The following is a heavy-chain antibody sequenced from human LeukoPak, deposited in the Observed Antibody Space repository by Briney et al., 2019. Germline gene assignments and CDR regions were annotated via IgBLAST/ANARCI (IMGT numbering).Heavy chain of an antibody. CDR1: GFSFSSNA. Sequence: GGSLRLSCSASGFSFSSNAMHWVRQAPGKGLECVSGISSNGGTSDYAHAVKGRFTISRDNSKKTLFLQMSSLRAEDTAVYYCASTYYYDNSSYYPFDYWGQGTLVTVSS. D-gene: IGHD3-22*01. CDR3: ASTYYYDNSSYYPFDY. V-gene: IGHV3-64D*09. CDR2: ISSNGGTS. J-gene: IGHJ4*02.